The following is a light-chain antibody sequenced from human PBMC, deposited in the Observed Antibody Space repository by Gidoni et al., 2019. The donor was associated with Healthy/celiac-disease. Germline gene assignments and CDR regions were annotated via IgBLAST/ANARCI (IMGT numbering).Light chain of an antibody. V-gene: IGKV1-39*01. Sequence: DIQMTQSPSSLSASVGDRVTITCRASQSISSYLNWYQQKPGKAPKLLIYAASSLQSGVPSRFSGSGSGTDFTLTISSLQPEDFATYYCQKSYSTWTFXQXTKVEIK. CDR2: AAS. CDR3: QKSYSTWT. J-gene: IGKJ1*01. CDR1: QSISSY.